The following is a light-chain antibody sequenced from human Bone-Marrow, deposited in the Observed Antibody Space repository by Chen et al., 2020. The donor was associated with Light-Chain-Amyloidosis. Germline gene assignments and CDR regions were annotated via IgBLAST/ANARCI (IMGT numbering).Light chain of an antibody. CDR2: DVS. J-gene: IGLJ3*02. CDR1: SSDVGGYNY. Sequence: QSALTQPASVAASPGQSLTISCTGTSSDVGGYNYVSWYPQHPGKAPKLMIYDVSNRPSGVSNRFSGSKSGNTASLTISGLQAEDEADYYCSSYTSSSTPRVFGGGTKLTVL. V-gene: IGLV2-14*01. CDR3: SSYTSSSTPRV.